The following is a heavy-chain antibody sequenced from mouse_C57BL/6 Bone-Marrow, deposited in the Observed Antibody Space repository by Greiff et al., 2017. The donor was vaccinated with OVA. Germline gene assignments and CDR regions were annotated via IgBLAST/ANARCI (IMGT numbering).Heavy chain of an antibody. CDR1: GYAFTNYL. D-gene: IGHD2-1*01. CDR2: INPGSGGT. CDR3: AREDGNYDFDY. J-gene: IGHJ2*01. Sequence: QVQLKQSGAELVRPGTSVKVSCKASGYAFTNYLIEWVKQRPGQGLEWIGVINPGSGGTIYNEKFKGKATLTADKSSSTAYMQLSSLTSEDSAVYFCAREDGNYDFDYWGQGTTLTVSS. V-gene: IGHV1-54*01.